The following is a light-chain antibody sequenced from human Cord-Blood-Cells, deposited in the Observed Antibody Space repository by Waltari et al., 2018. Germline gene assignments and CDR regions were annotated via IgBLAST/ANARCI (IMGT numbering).Light chain of an antibody. CDR2: KVS. V-gene: IGKV2-30*02. Sequence: DDVMTQSPLSLPVTLGQPASITCRSSQSLVHSDGNTYLNWFQQRPGQSPRRLIYKVSNRDSGVPDRFSGSGSGTDFTLKISRVEAEDVGVYYCMQGTHWPPTFGQGTKVEIK. CDR1: QSLVHSDGNTY. J-gene: IGKJ1*01. CDR3: MQGTHWPPT.